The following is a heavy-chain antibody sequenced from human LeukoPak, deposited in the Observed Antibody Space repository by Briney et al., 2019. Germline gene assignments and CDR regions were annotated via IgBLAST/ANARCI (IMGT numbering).Heavy chain of an antibody. CDR1: GFTFSSYA. V-gene: IGHV3-23*01. J-gene: IGHJ4*02. CDR2: ISGSGGST. D-gene: IGHD6-19*01. CDR3: ASILYSSGWFGPDY. Sequence: GGSLRLSCAASGFTFSSYAMSWVRQAPGKGLEWVSAISGSGGSTYYADSVKGRFTISRDNSKNTLYLQMNSLRAEDTAVYYCASILYSSGWFGPDYWGQGTLVTVSS.